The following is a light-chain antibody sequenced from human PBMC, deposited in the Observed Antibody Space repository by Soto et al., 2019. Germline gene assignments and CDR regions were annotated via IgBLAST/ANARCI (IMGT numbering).Light chain of an antibody. CDR1: QSVSSSY. Sequence: EIVLTQSPGTLSLSPGERATLSCRASQSVSSSYLAWYQQKPGQAPRLLMYGASSRATGISDRFSGSGSGTDFTLTISRLEPEDFAMYYCQQYGDLPRTFGQGTKVDNK. J-gene: IGKJ1*01. V-gene: IGKV3-20*01. CDR2: GAS. CDR3: QQYGDLPRT.